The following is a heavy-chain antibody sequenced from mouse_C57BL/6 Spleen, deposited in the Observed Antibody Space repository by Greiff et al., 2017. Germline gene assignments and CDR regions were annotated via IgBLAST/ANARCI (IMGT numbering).Heavy chain of an antibody. CDR3: AIRRISITTDAMDY. V-gene: IGHV1-64*01. J-gene: IGHJ4*01. CDR1: GYTFTSYW. D-gene: IGHD1-1*01. CDR2: IHPNSCST. Sequence: QVQLQQPGAELVKPGASVKLSCKASGYTFTSYWMHWVKQRPGQGLEWIGMIHPNSCSTNYNEKFKSKATLTVDKSSSTAYMQLSSRTSEDSAVYYCAIRRISITTDAMDYWGQGTSVTVSS.